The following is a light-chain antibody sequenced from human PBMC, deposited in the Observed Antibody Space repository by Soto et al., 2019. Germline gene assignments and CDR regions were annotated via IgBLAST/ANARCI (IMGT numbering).Light chain of an antibody. CDR2: HAS. Sequence: DIQMTQSPSSLSASVGDRVTITCRASQIIGSSLNWYQQKPGKVPKVLIYHASTLASGVPPRFSGSGSGTDCALTISSLQPEDFATYYCHQTAGSRTWTFGQGTRVEAK. CDR1: QIIGSS. J-gene: IGKJ1*01. CDR3: HQTAGSRTWT. V-gene: IGKV1-39*01.